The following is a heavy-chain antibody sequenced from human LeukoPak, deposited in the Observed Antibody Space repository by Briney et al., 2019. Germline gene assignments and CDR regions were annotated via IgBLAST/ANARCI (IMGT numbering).Heavy chain of an antibody. CDR1: GFTFSNAW. CDR2: IKSKTDGGTT. Sequence: GGSLRLSCAASGFTFSNAWMSWVRQAPGKGLEWVGRIKSKTDGGTTDYAAPVKGRFTISRDDSKNTLYLQMNSLKTEDTAVYYCTRGVRGVIPLPHYWGQGTLVTVSS. D-gene: IGHD3-10*01. V-gene: IGHV3-15*01. CDR3: TRGVRGVIPLPHY. J-gene: IGHJ4*02.